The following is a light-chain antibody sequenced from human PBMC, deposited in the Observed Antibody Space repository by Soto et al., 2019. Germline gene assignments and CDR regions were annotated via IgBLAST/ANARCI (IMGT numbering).Light chain of an antibody. CDR1: QSVSSY. CDR3: QQRSNWPIT. J-gene: IGKJ3*01. CDR2: DAS. V-gene: IGKV3-11*01. Sequence: EIVLTQSPANLSLSPGERATLSCRASQSVSSYLAWYQQKPGQAPRLLIYDASNRATGIPARFSGSGSGTDFTLTISSLEPEDFAGYYCQQRSNWPITFGPGTKVD.